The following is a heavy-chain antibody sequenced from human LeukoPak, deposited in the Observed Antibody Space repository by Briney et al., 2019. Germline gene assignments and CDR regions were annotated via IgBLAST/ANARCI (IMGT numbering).Heavy chain of an antibody. D-gene: IGHD3-22*01. V-gene: IGHV3-48*01. CDR2: ISSSSSTI. Sequence: GGSLRLSCAASGFSFENYNMNWVRQAPGKGLEWVSYISSSSSTIYYADSVKGRFTISRDNAKNSLYLQMNSLRAEDTAVYYCARDRGKVVVVIIDYWGQGTLVTVSS. CDR3: ARDRGKVVVVIIDY. J-gene: IGHJ4*02. CDR1: GFSFENYN.